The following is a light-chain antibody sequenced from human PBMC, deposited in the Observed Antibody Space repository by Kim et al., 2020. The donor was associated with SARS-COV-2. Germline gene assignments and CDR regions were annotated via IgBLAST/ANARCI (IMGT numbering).Light chain of an antibody. J-gene: IGLJ1*01. CDR1: TSDVGGYNF. V-gene: IGLV2-14*03. Sequence: LSQPASVSGSPGQSITISCTGTTSDVGGYNFVSWYQQHPGKAPKPMIYDVSKRPSGVSDRFSGSKSGNTASLTISGLQAEDEADYYCGSYSGSRTCVFGTGTKVTVL. CDR3: GSYSGSRTCV. CDR2: DVS.